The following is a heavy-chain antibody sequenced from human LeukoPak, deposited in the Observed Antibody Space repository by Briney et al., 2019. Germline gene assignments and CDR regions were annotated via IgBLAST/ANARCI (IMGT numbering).Heavy chain of an antibody. CDR2: ISSSSTNI. CDR1: GFSFNVYD. D-gene: IGHD2-2*01. Sequence: PGGSLRLACAASGFSFNVYDVSWVRQPPGKGLEWLSFISSSSTNIHYADSVKGRFTISRDSAKKSLYLQMSSLRVDDTALYYCARDGLQMPDAFYVWGQGRMVTVSS. V-gene: IGHV3-48*03. CDR3: ARDGLQMPDAFYV. J-gene: IGHJ3*01.